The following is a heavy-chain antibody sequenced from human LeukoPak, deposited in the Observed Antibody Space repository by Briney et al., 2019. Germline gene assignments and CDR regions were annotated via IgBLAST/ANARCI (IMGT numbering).Heavy chain of an antibody. CDR2: IYYSGST. V-gene: IGHV4-59*08. D-gene: IGHD2-2*01. J-gene: IGHJ4*02. CDR1: GGSISSYY. CDR3: ARHTCSSTSCYLIDY. Sequence: PSETLSLTCTVSGGSISSYYWSWIRQPPGKGLEWIGYIYYSGSTNYNPSLKSRVTISVDTSKNQFSLKLSSVTAADTAVYYCARHTCSSTSCYLIDYWGQGTLVTVSS.